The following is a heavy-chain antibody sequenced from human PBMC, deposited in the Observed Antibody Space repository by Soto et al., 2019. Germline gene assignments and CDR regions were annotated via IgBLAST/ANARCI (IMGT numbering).Heavy chain of an antibody. CDR1: GYTFTSYA. V-gene: IGHV1-3*01. D-gene: IGHD2-8*01. CDR2: INAGNGNR. CDR3: ARLIGNSWLDS. J-gene: IGHJ5*01. Sequence: ASVKVSCKASGYTFTSYAMHCVRQAPGQRLEWMGWINAGNGNRKYSQKFQGRVTINPDTSNNQLSLQLNSVTPDDTAVYYCARLIGNSWLDSWGQGTLVTVSS.